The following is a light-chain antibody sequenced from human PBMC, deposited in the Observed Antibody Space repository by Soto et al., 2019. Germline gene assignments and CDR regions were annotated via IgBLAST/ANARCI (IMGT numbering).Light chain of an antibody. CDR1: QSVSNTY. J-gene: IGKJ1*01. Sequence: EIVLTQSPGTLSLSPGERATLSCRASQSVSNTYLAWYQQKPGQAPRLLIYGASSRATGIPDRFSGSGSGTDFILTISRLEPEDFAVYFCHQYGTSPRTFGPGTKVEF. V-gene: IGKV3-20*01. CDR3: HQYGTSPRT. CDR2: GAS.